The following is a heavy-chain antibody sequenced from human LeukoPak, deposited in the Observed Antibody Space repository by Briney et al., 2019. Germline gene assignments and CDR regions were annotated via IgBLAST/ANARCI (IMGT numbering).Heavy chain of an antibody. V-gene: IGHV4-34*01. CDR3: ARGRAGGSGSYSEHFDY. CDR2: INHSGST. J-gene: IGHJ4*02. D-gene: IGHD3-10*01. Sequence: SETLSLTCAVYGGSFSGYYWSWIRQPPGKGLEWIGEINHSGSTNYNPSLKSRVTISVDTSKNQFSLKLSSVTAADTAVYYCARGRAGGSGSYSEHFDYWGQGTLVTVSS. CDR1: GGSFSGYY.